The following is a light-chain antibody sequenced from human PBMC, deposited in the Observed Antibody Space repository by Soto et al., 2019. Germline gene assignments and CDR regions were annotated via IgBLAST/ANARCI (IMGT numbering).Light chain of an antibody. J-gene: IGKJ4*01. CDR1: QSVSSN. V-gene: IGKV3-11*01. CDR2: DAS. CDR3: QHRSNWLA. Sequence: EILMTQSPSTLSVSPGERATVSCRASQSVSSNLAWYQQKPGQAPRLLIYDASNRATGIPARFSGSGSGTDFTLTISSLEPEDFAVYYCQHRSNWLAFGGGTKVDIK.